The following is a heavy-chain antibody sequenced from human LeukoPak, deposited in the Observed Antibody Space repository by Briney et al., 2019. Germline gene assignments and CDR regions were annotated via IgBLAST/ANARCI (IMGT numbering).Heavy chain of an antibody. CDR1: GFTFSSYS. CDR2: ISTSSSYI. J-gene: IGHJ3*02. CDR3: ARDRDPGYNDSSGYRRVNAFDI. Sequence: GGSLRLSCAASGFTFSSYSMNWVRQAPGKGLEWVSCISTSSSYIYYADSVKGRFTISRENAKNSLYLNMDSLRAEDTAVYYCARDRDPGYNDSSGYRRVNAFDIWGQGTMVTVSS. D-gene: IGHD3-22*01. V-gene: IGHV3-21*01.